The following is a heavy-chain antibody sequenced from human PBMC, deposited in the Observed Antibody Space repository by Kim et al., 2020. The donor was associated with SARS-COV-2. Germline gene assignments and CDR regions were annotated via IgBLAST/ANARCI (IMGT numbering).Heavy chain of an antibody. V-gene: IGHV1-18*01. D-gene: IGHD3-10*01. CDR3: ARADGSVSDWVYYYGMDV. Sequence: RGSISTTKDTKNYQQKLQGRVTMTKDTTPSTVYMELSSLRSDDTAVYYCARADGSVSDWVYYYGMDVWGQGTTVTVSS. J-gene: IGHJ6*02. CDR2: ISTTKDTK.